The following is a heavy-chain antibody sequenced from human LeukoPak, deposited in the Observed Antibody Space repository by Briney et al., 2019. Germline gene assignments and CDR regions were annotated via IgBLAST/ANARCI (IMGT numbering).Heavy chain of an antibody. CDR2: IKSDGRT. CDR3: ARAPSEIGGYYPEYFRH. D-gene: IGHD3-22*01. V-gene: IGHV3-74*01. CDR1: GFTFSSYW. Sequence: GGSLRLSCAASGFTFSSYWMHWVRQAPGKGLVGVSRIKSDGRTRYADSVKGRFTISRDNAKNTVSLQMTSLRAEDTGVYYCARAPSEIGGYYPEYFRHWGQGTLVIVSS. J-gene: IGHJ1*01.